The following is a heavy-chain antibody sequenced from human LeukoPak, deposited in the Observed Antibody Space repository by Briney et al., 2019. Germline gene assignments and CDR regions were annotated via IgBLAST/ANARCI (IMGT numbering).Heavy chain of an antibody. Sequence: PGGSLRLSCVVSGFTFSSYSMIWVRQAPGKGLQWVANMKKDGSESKYVDSVKGRFTISRDNARDSLYLLMNSLRAEDTAVYYCARDRDDGGFEYWGQGTLVTVSS. CDR3: ARDRDDGGFEY. CDR1: GFTFSSYS. CDR2: MKKDGSES. V-gene: IGHV3-7*01. J-gene: IGHJ4*02. D-gene: IGHD4-23*01.